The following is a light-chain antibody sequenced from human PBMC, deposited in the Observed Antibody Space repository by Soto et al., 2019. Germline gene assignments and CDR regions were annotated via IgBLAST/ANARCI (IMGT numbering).Light chain of an antibody. CDR1: QSVPSNF. CDR3: QQYDSSWT. CDR2: DAS. V-gene: IGKV3-20*01. J-gene: IGKJ1*01. Sequence: EIVLTQSPGTLSLSPGERATLSCRASQSVPSNFLAWYQQKPGHAPILLIYDASRRATGIPDRFSGSGSGPDFTLTISRLEPEDFAVYYCQQYDSSWTFGQGTKGEIK.